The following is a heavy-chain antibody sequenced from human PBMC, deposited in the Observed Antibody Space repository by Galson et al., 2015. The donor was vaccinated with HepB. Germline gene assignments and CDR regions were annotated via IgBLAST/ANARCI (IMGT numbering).Heavy chain of an antibody. CDR2: ISGGGGNT. V-gene: IGHV3-23*01. Sequence: SLRLSCATSGFTLRSYAMSWVRQAPGKGLEWVSGISGGGGNTLYADSVKGRFTISRDNSKNTLYLQINSLRAEDTAVYYCAKDVGNWNYNSGYFDSWGQGTLVTVSS. D-gene: IGHD1-7*01. CDR1: GFTLRSYA. J-gene: IGHJ4*02. CDR3: AKDVGNWNYNSGYFDS.